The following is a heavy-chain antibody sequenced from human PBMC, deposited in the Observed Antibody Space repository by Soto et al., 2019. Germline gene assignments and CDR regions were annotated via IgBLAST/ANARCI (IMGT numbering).Heavy chain of an antibody. CDR1: GDSVSSNSAA. V-gene: IGHV6-1*01. CDR3: ARGYYYGMDI. Sequence: SQTLSLTCAISGDSVSSNSAAWTWIRQSPSRGLEWLGRTYYRYKWYNDYAVSVKSRITIYPDTSKNQFSLQLNSVTPEDAAVYYCARGYYYGMDIWGQGTTVTVSS. J-gene: IGHJ6*02. CDR2: TYYRYKWYN.